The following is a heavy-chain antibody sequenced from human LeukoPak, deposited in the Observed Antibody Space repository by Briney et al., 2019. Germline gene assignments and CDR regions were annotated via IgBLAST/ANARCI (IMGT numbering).Heavy chain of an antibody. J-gene: IGHJ4*02. V-gene: IGHV4-61*01. CDR2: VSHSGNT. D-gene: IGHD1-26*01. Sequence: SETLSLTCTVSGGSVISGTYYWSWIRQPPGKELEWIGYVSHSGNTNYNPSLKSRVTISKDTSKNQFSLKLSSVTAADTAVYYCARHIGGSYPYFDYWGQGTLVTVSS. CDR1: GGSVISGTYY. CDR3: ARHIGGSYPYFDY.